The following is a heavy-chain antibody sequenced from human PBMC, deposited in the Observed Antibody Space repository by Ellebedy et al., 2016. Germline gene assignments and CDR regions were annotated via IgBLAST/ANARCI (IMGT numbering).Heavy chain of an antibody. CDR1: GFTFRNFF. CDR3: YYGHYSGF. Sequence: GGSLRLSXVASGFTFRNFFMSWVRQAPGGGLEWVSTISAGGDITFSADSVKGRFTISRDNSRDTLYLQMDSLTAADTAVYYCYYGHYSGFWGQGTLVTVSS. D-gene: IGHD4-17*01. CDR2: ISAGGDIT. J-gene: IGHJ4*02. V-gene: IGHV3-23*01.